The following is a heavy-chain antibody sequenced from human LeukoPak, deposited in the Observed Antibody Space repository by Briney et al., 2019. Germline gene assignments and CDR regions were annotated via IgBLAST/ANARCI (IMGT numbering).Heavy chain of an antibody. D-gene: IGHD2-21*02. Sequence: ASVKVSCKASGYMFTNYYMHWVRQAPGKGLECMGVINTSDGGTSYAQKFQGRVTVTRDTSTSTVYMKLSRLRSEDTAVYYCAKDLEYWGGDSYSGVDYWGQGNLVTVSS. CDR1: GYMFTNYY. CDR3: AKDLEYWGGDSYSGVDY. V-gene: IGHV1-46*01. CDR2: INTSDGGT. J-gene: IGHJ4*02.